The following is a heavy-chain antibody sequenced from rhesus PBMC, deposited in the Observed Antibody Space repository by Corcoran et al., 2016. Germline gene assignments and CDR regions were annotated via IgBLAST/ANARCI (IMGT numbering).Heavy chain of an antibody. J-gene: IGHJ4*01. CDR3: ASNPYYTSIDY. Sequence: QVQLQESGPGLVKSSETLSLTCAVSGGSFSSYGWSWIRQPPGKGLEWIGEINGFSGNTNYNPSLKSRVTISKDASKTQFSLKLSSVTAADTAVYYCASNPYYTSIDYWGQGVLVTVSS. V-gene: IGHV4-80*01. CDR2: INGFSGNT. D-gene: IGHD3-9*01. CDR1: GGSFSSYG.